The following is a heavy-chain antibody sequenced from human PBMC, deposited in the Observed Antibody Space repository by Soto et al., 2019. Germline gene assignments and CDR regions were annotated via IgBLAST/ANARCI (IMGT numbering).Heavy chain of an antibody. CDR2: ISYDGSNK. J-gene: IGHJ3*02. CDR3: AKALEYQLLSTLPDAFDI. CDR1: GFTFSSYG. D-gene: IGHD2-2*01. V-gene: IGHV3-30*18. Sequence: PGGSLRLSCAASGFTFSSYGMHWVRQAPGKGLEWVAVISYDGSNKYYADSVKGRFTISRDNSKNTLYLQMNSLRAEDTAVYYCAKALEYQLLSTLPDAFDIWGQGTMVTVSS.